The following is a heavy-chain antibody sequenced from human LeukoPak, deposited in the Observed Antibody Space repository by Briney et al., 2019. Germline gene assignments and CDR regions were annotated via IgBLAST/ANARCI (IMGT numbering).Heavy chain of an antibody. J-gene: IGHJ4*02. D-gene: IGHD3-10*01. CDR2: INPNSGGT. CDR1: GYTFTGYY. V-gene: IGHV1-2*02. CDR3: ATDTAMVRGVIGFDY. Sequence: ASVKVSCKASGYTFTGYYMHWVRQAPGQGLEWMGWINPNSGGTNYAQKFQGRVTMTRDTSISTAYMELSRLRSDDTAVYYCATDTAMVRGVIGFDYWGQGTLVTVSS.